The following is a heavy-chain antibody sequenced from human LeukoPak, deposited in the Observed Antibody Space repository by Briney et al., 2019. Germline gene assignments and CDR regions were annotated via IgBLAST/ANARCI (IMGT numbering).Heavy chain of an antibody. CDR2: IYYIGTT. J-gene: IGHJ6*03. CDR3: ARSGGNGYDYYYMDV. D-gene: IGHD4-23*01. Sequence: PSETLSLTCTVSGGSINTYYWSWIRQPPGKGLEWIGNIYYIGTTKYNPSPKSRVAISVDTSKNQFSLRLSSVTAADTAVYYCARSGGNGYDYYYMDVWGTGTTVTVSS. CDR1: GGSINTYY. V-gene: IGHV4-59*01.